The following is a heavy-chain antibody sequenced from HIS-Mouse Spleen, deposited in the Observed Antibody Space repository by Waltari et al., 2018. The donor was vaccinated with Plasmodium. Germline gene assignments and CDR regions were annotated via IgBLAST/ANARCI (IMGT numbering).Heavy chain of an antibody. CDR3: AHRPDCSSTSCYGGFDY. J-gene: IGHJ4*02. D-gene: IGHD2-2*01. CDR1: GFSLSTSGVG. V-gene: IGHV2-5*02. CDR2: IYWDDVK. Sequence: HITLKESGPTLVKPTQTLTLTCTFSGFSLSTSGVGVGWIRQPPGKALEWLALIYWDDVKSYSPSLKSRITITKDTSKNQVVLTMTNMDPVDTATYYCAHRPDCSSTSCYGGFDYWGQGTLVTVSS.